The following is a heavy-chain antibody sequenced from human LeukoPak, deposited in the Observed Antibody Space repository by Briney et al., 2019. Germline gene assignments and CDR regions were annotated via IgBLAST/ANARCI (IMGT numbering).Heavy chain of an antibody. CDR3: AREPEMATVDSDGFDI. D-gene: IGHD5-24*01. CDR2: INWNGGST. V-gene: IGHV3-20*04. J-gene: IGHJ3*02. CDR1: GFTFDDYG. Sequence: GGSLRLSCAASGFTFDDYGMSWVRQAPGKGLEWVSGINWNGGSTGYADSVKGRFTISRDNAKNSLYLQMNSLRAEDTAVYYCAREPEMATVDSDGFDIWGQGTMVTVSS.